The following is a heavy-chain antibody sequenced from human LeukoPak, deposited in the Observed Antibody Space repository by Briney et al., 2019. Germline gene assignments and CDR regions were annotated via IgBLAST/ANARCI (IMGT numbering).Heavy chain of an antibody. CDR2: ISASGGNI. J-gene: IGHJ4*02. D-gene: IGHD1-1*01. CDR3: VRVKGTYFDY. V-gene: IGHV3-48*01. Sequence: GGSLRLSCEASGSPLSSYSINWVREAPGKGLEWVSYISASGGNIYYLDSVKGRFTVSRDNARKSLFLQMNNARVEDTAFYYCVRVKGTYFDYWGQGALVTVSS. CDR1: GSPLSSYS.